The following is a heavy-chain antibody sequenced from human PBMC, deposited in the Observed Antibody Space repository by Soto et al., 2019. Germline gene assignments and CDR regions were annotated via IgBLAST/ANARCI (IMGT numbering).Heavy chain of an antibody. J-gene: IGHJ4*01. D-gene: IGHD2-21*02. CDR3: AKRSRDCRNDFDY. CDR1: C. V-gene: IGHV3-74*01. Sequence: CSHRVIQNPGKGLVWISRINHDGRSTIYADSGKGRFTLSRDNAKNTLYLQMSSLRAEDTAVYFCAKRSRDCRNDFDYLRNGTSVPVSP. CDR2: INHDGRST.